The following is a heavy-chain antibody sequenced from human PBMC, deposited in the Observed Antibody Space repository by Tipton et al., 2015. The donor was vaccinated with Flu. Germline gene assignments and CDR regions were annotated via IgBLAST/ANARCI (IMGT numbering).Heavy chain of an antibody. CDR2: ISYDGSEK. J-gene: IGHJ2*01. Sequence: QVQLVQSGGGVVQSGRSLGLSCAASKFTFSSYAMHWVRQAPGKGLEWVAVISYDGSEKYYADSVKGRFTISRDNSKNTLYLRMSSLRAEDTAVYYCARDVVTANLFTMYFDLWGRGALVTVSS. V-gene: IGHV3-30-3*01. CDR1: KFTFSSYA. CDR3: ARDVVTANLFTMYFDL. D-gene: IGHD2-21*02.